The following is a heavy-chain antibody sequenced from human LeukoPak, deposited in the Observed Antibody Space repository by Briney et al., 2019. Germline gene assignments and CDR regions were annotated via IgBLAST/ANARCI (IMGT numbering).Heavy chain of an antibody. J-gene: IGHJ4*02. CDR1: GFTFSSYS. CDR2: ISSSSSYI. Sequence: GGALRLSCAASGFTFSSYSMNWVRQAPGKGLDWVSSISSSSSYIYYADSVKGRFTISRDNAKNSLYLQMNSLRAEDTAVYYCARASYDYVWGSYRHFDYWGQGTLVTVSS. CDR3: ARASYDYVWGSYRHFDY. D-gene: IGHD3-16*02. V-gene: IGHV3-21*01.